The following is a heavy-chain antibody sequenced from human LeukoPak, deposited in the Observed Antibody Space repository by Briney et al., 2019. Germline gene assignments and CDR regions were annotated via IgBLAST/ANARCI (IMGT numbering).Heavy chain of an antibody. CDR3: ARQYSGSYYPTSSFDY. J-gene: IGHJ4*02. Sequence: GESLKISCKGSGYSFSSYWIGWVRRMPGKGLEWMGIIYPGDSDTRYSPSFQGQVTISADKSISTAYLQWSSLKASDTAMYYCARQYSGSYYPTSSFDYWGQGTLVIVSS. V-gene: IGHV5-51*01. CDR1: GYSFSSYW. CDR2: IYPGDSDT. D-gene: IGHD1-26*01.